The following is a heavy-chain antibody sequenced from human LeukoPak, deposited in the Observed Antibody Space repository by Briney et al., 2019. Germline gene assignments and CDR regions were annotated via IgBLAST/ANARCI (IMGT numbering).Heavy chain of an antibody. D-gene: IGHD3-9*01. CDR1: GFTSSSYG. CDR2: IRYDGSNK. V-gene: IGHV3-30*02. CDR3: ARSQVDPFDY. J-gene: IGHJ4*02. Sequence: GGSLRLSCAASGFTSSSYGMHWVRQAPGKGLEWVAFIRYDGSNKYYADSVKGRFTISRDNSKNTLYLQMNSLRAEDTAVYYCARSQVDPFDYWGQGTLVTVSS.